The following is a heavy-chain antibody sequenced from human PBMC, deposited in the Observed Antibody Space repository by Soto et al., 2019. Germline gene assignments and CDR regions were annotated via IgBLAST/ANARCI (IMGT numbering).Heavy chain of an antibody. D-gene: IGHD2-2*01. CDR3: TTDRIPAAIRDAFDI. V-gene: IGHV3-15*01. Sequence: GGSLRLSCAASGFTFSNAWMSWVRQAPGKGLEWVGRIKSKTDGGTTDYAAPVKGRFTISRDDSKNTLYLQMNSLKTEDTDVYYYTTDRIPAAIRDAFDIWGQGTMVTVSS. J-gene: IGHJ3*02. CDR2: IKSKTDGGTT. CDR1: GFTFSNAW.